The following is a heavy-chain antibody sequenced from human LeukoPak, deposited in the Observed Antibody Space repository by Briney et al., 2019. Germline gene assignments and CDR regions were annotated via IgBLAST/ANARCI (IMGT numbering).Heavy chain of an antibody. J-gene: IGHJ4*02. D-gene: IGHD5-12*01. V-gene: IGHV3-21*01. CDR1: GFTFSSYS. Sequence: GGSLRLSCAASGFTFSSYSMNWVRQAPGKGLEWVSSISRSSSYIYQADSVKGRFTISRDNAKKSLYLQMNSLRAEGTAVYYCARDLSGYDSLWDYWGQGTLVTVSS. CDR2: ISRSSSYI. CDR3: ARDLSGYDSLWDY.